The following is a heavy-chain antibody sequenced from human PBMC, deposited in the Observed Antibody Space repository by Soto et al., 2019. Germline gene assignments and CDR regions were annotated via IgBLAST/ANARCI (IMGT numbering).Heavy chain of an antibody. CDR1: GGSFSGYY. CDR3: AIVFGSSGYIGY. D-gene: IGHD3-22*01. CDR2: ITTRGCT. Sequence: PSETLSLTCAVYGGSFSGYYWRCIRQPPGKGLERIGEITTRGCTNYNPSLKRRVTISADTSNNQFSLKLSSVTAADTAVYYCAIVFGSSGYIGYCGQGTLVPVSS. J-gene: IGHJ4*02. V-gene: IGHV4-34*01.